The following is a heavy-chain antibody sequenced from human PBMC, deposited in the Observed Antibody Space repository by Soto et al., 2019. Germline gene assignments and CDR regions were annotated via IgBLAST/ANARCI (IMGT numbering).Heavy chain of an antibody. D-gene: IGHD3-3*01. Sequence: QVQLQESGPGLVKPSQTLSLTCTVSGGSISSGDYYWSWIRQHPGKGLEWIGYIYYSGSTYYNPSLVSRVTISVETSKNQFSLKLSSVTAADTAVYYCARWWSGSRQGFDPWGQGTLVTVSS. J-gene: IGHJ5*02. CDR2: IYYSGST. V-gene: IGHV4-31*03. CDR3: ARWWSGSRQGFDP. CDR1: GGSISSGDYY.